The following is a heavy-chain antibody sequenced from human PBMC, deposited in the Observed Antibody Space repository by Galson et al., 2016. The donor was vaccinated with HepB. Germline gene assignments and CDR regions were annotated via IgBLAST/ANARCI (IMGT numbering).Heavy chain of an antibody. D-gene: IGHD3-9*01. CDR3: WKDLWDSLSTGSFDV. J-gene: IGHJ3*01. Sequence: SLRLSCAASGFTFSCYSMHWVRQAPGKGLEWVSVISASGNSKFYVDAVRGRFSVSRDNTKNTLFLQMDGLRGEDTAVYYCWKDLWDSLSTGSFDVWGQGTTVTVSS. CDR2: ISASGNSK. CDR1: GFTFSCYS. V-gene: IGHV3-23*01.